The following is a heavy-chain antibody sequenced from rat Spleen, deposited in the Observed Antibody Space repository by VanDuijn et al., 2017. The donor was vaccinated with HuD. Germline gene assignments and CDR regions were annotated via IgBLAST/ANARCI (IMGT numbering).Heavy chain of an antibody. D-gene: IGHD1-12*02. CDR2: ISYDGSRT. J-gene: IGHJ3*01. CDR1: GFTFSDYY. V-gene: IGHV5-29*01. CDR3: ATLSVVGFAY. Sequence: EVQLVESDGGLVQPGRSLKLSCAASGFTFSDYYMAWVRQAPTKGLEWVATISYDGSRTYYRDSMKGRITISRDNEKTTLYLQMVSLRSEDTATYYCATLSVVGFAYWGQGTLVTVSS.